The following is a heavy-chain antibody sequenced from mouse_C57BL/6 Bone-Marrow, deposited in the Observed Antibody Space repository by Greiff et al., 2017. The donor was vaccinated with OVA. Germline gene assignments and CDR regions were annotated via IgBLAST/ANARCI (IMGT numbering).Heavy chain of an antibody. CDR2: ISSGSSTI. CDR3: ARRDYTDY. V-gene: IGHV5-17*01. Sequence: DVKLVESGGGLVKPGGSLKLSCAASGFTFSDYGMHWVRQAPEQGLEWVAYISSGSSTIYYADTVKGRFTISRDNAKNTLFLQMTSLRAEDTAMYYCARRDYTDYWGQGTAVTVSS. J-gene: IGHJ4*01. CDR1: GFTFSDYG. D-gene: IGHD2-4*01.